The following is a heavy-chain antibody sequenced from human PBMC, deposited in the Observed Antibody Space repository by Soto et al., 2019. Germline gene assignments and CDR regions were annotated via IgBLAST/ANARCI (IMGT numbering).Heavy chain of an antibody. CDR2: IYYSGST. CDR1: GGSISRSSYY. CDR3: AALYYYYMDV. J-gene: IGHJ6*03. Sequence: PSEALSLTCTVSGGSISRSSYYWGWIRQPPGKGLEWIGSIYYSGSTYYNPSLKSRVTISVDTSKNQFSLKLSSVTAADTAVYYCAALYYYYMDVWGKGTTVTVSS. V-gene: IGHV4-39*01.